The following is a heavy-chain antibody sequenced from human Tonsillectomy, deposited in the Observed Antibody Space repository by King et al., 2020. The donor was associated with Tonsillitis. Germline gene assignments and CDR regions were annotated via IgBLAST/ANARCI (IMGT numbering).Heavy chain of an antibody. V-gene: IGHV1-69*01. CDR3: ASDVGVAVAAT. CDR1: GGTFSSYA. Sequence: VQLVESGAEVKKPGSSVKVSCKASGGTFSSYAISWVRQAPGQGLEWMGGIIPIFATANYAQKFQGRVTITADEFTSTAYMELRSLRSEDTAVYYCASDVGVAVAATWGQGTLVTVSS. D-gene: IGHD6-19*01. J-gene: IGHJ5*02. CDR2: IIPIFATA.